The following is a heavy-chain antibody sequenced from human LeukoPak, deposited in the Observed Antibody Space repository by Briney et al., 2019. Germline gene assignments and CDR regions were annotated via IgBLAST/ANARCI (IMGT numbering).Heavy chain of an antibody. V-gene: IGHV3-23*01. D-gene: IGHD6-6*01. J-gene: IGHJ6*02. CDR3: AKGHSTSSFNYYLMDV. CDR1: GFSFSNFA. Sequence: GGSLRLSCAASGFSFSNFAMSWVRQAPGKGLEWVAAITDSAISTYYADSGKGRFTISRDDSANTLFLQMNTLRAEDTAVYCCAKGHSTSSFNYYLMDVWGQGTTVTVSS. CDR2: ITDSAIST.